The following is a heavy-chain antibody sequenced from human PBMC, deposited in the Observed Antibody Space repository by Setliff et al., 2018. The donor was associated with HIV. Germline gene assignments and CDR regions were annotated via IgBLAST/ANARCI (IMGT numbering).Heavy chain of an antibody. Sequence: RASVKVSCKASGYTLTTHAMHWVRQAPGLSLEWMGWINAGNGNTKYSQKFQGRVTITRDTSARTAYMDLTSLRSEDTAVYYCARGSSGWPYYFDYWGQGTLVTVSS. CDR3: ARGSSGWPYYFDY. V-gene: IGHV1-3*01. D-gene: IGHD6-19*01. CDR1: GYTLTTHA. CDR2: INAGNGNT. J-gene: IGHJ4*02.